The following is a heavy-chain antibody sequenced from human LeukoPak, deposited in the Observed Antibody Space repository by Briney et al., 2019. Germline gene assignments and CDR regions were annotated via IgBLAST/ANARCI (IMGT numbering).Heavy chain of an antibody. Sequence: GGSLRLSCAASGFTFSSYAMSWVRQAPGKGLDWVSAISGSGGSTYYADSVKGRFTISRDNSKNTLYLQMNSLRAEDTAVYYCAKGSGSYYYYGMDVWGQGITVTVSS. V-gene: IGHV3-23*01. CDR3: AKGSGSYYYYGMDV. CDR1: GFTFSSYA. D-gene: IGHD1-26*01. CDR2: ISGSGGST. J-gene: IGHJ6*02.